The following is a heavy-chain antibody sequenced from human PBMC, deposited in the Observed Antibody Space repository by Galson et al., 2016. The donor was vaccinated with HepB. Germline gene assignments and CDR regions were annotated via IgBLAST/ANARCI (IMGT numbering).Heavy chain of an antibody. Sequence: SLRLSCAASGFTFTDYYMSWIRQAPGKGLEWLAYISGSGNSIHYADYAKGRFTISRDNARNSVYLEMDSLRVEDTAVYYCARNLIAALNDNWGQRTPVTVSS. V-gene: IGHV3-11*01. D-gene: IGHD6-13*01. J-gene: IGHJ4*02. CDR1: GFTFTDYY. CDR2: ISGSGNSI. CDR3: ARNLIAALNDN.